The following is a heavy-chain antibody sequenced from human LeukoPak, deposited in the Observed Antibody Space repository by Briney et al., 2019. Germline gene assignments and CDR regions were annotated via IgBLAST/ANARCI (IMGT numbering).Heavy chain of an antibody. CDR2: ISGSGSST. CDR3: AKSGYNRFDY. V-gene: IGHV3-23*01. D-gene: IGHD5-24*01. J-gene: IGHJ4*02. Sequence: GGSLRLSCAASGFTFSKYGVSWVRQAPGKGLEWVSGISGSGSSTYYADSVKGRFTISRDNSKNTLYLQMNSLRAEDTAVYYCAKSGYNRFDYWGQGTLVTVSS. CDR1: GFTFSKYG.